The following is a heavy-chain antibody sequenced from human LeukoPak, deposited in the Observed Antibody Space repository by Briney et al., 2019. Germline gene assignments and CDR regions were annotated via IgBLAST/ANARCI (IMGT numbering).Heavy chain of an antibody. D-gene: IGHD3-10*01. CDR2: LNPNSGGT. V-gene: IGHV1-2*02. CDR3: AKGDYYGSQKLYTH. J-gene: IGHJ4*02. CDR1: GYTFTTYD. Sequence: ASVKVSCKASGYTFTTYDIYWMRRAPGQGLEWMGWLNPNSGGTNYAQNFQGRVTMTRDTSISTAYMELSRLRSDDTAVYYCAKGDYYGSQKLYTHWGQGTLVTVSS.